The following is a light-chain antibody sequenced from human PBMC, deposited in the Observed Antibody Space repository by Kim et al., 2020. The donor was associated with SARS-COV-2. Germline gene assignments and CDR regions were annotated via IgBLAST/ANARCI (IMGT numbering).Light chain of an antibody. V-gene: IGKV1-5*01. CDR2: DAS. CDR1: QSFSSW. J-gene: IGKJ2*01. Sequence: GSRLPITCRTSQSFSSWLAWHQQKPGKAPKLLIYDASRLESGFTSRFSGSGSGTEFTLTISSLQPDDFATYYCLQHNTYPYPFGQGTKLEI. CDR3: LQHNTYPYP.